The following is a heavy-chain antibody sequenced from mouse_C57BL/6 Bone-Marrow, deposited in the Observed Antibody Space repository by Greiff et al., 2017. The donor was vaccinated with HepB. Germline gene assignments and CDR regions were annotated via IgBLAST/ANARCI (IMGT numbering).Heavy chain of an antibody. CDR3: ARPWYFDV. CDR1: GYSITSGYY. CDR2: ISYDGSN. Sequence: DVKLQESGPGLVKPSQSLSLTCSVTGYSITSGYYWNWIRQFPGNKLEWMGYISYDGSNNYNPSLKNRISITRDTSKNQFFLKLNSVTTEDTATYDCARPWYFDVWGTGTTVTVSS. J-gene: IGHJ1*03. V-gene: IGHV3-6*01.